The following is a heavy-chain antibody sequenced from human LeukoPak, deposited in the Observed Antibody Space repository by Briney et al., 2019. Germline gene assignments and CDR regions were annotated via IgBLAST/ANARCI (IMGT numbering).Heavy chain of an antibody. CDR1: GFTFNSYA. Sequence: GGSLRLSCAASGFTFNSYAMYWVRQAPGKGLEWVSGIVGSGGSTYYAESVRGRFTIPRDNSKNTVYMQMNSLRDEDTAVYYCAKTTIGYSSGRFPGWPVDYWGQGTLVTVSS. CDR3: AKTTIGYSSGRFPGWPVDY. CDR2: IVGSGGST. V-gene: IGHV3-23*01. J-gene: IGHJ4*02. D-gene: IGHD6-19*01.